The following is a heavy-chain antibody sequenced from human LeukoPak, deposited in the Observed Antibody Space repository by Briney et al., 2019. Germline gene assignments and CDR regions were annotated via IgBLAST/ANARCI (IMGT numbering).Heavy chain of an antibody. CDR1: GFTFSSYG. Sequence: GGSLRLSCAASGFTFSSYGMHWVRQAPGKGLEWVAVISYDGSNKYYADSVKGRFTISRDNSKNTLYLQMNSLRAEDTAVYYCASGPAYCGGDCSGWFDPWGQGTLVTVSS. D-gene: IGHD2-21*01. J-gene: IGHJ5*02. CDR3: ASGPAYCGGDCSGWFDP. V-gene: IGHV3-30*03. CDR2: ISYDGSNK.